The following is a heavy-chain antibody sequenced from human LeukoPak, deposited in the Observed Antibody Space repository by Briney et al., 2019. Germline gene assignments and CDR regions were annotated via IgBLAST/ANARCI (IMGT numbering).Heavy chain of an antibody. V-gene: IGHV1-2*02. Sequence: ASVKVSCKTSGYIFTDYHFHWVRQAPGQGLEWVGWLNPDTKATNYAQKFQGRVTITRDTSITTAYMEMSRLTSDDTAVYYCVRGGVRSPLNCEGDCHFGAFWGQGTLVTVSS. CDR1: GYIFTDYH. CDR3: VRGGVRSPLNCEGDCHFGAF. J-gene: IGHJ4*02. D-gene: IGHD2-21*02. CDR2: LNPDTKAT.